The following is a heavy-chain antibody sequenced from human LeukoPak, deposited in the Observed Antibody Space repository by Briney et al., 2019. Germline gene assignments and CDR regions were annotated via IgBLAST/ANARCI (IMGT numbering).Heavy chain of an antibody. J-gene: IGHJ4*02. D-gene: IGHD6-6*01. CDR2: ISYDGSNK. Sequence: PGGSLRLSCAASGFTFSSYAMHWVRQAPGKGLEWVAVISYDGSNKYYADSVKGRFTISRDNPKNTLCLQMNSLRAEDTAVYYCARERQISIDYWGQGTLVTVSS. CDR3: ARERQISIDY. V-gene: IGHV3-30-3*01. CDR1: GFTFSSYA.